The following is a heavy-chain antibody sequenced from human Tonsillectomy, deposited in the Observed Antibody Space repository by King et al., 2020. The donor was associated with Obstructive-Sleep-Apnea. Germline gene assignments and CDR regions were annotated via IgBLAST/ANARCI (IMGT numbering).Heavy chain of an antibody. CDR1: GYTFTSYG. D-gene: IGHD3-16*01. Sequence: QLVQSGAEVKKPGASVKVSCKASGYTFTSYGISWVRQAPGQGLEWMGWISAYNGNTNYAQKLQGRVTMTTDTSTSTAYMELRGLRSDDTAVYYCAKDCFMVFTLGGPTHLCDYRGQGTLDNVSS. V-gene: IGHV1-18*01. J-gene: IGHJ4*02. CDR2: ISAYNGNT. CDR3: AKDCFMVFTLGGPTHLCDY.